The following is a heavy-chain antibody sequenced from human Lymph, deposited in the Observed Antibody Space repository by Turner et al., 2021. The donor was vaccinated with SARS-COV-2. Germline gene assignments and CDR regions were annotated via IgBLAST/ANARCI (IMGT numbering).Heavy chain of an antibody. CDR3: AKDLAGTYYSSFDY. Sequence: EVQLVESGGGLLQSGRSLRLSCAASGFTFDDYAMHWVRQAPGKGLEWVSGINWSGGSIAYADSVKGRFTISRDNPKNSLYLQMNSLRAEDTAFYYCAKDLAGTYYSSFDYWGQGTLVTVSS. J-gene: IGHJ4*02. V-gene: IGHV3-9*01. CDR1: GFTFDDYA. CDR2: INWSGGSI. D-gene: IGHD1-26*01.